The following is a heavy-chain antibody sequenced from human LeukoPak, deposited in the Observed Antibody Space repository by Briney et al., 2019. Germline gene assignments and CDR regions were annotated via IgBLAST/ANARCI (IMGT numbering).Heavy chain of an antibody. CDR2: IYYSGST. D-gene: IGHD3-10*01. V-gene: IGHV4-59*08. J-gene: IGHJ6*02. Sequence: SETLSLTCTVSGGSISSYYWSWIRQPPGKGLEWIGYIYYSGSTNYNPSRKSRVTISVDTSKNQFSLKLSSVTAADTAVYYCARTLRGVTNYYYYGMDVWGQGTTVTVSS. CDR1: GGSISSYY. CDR3: ARTLRGVTNYYYYGMDV.